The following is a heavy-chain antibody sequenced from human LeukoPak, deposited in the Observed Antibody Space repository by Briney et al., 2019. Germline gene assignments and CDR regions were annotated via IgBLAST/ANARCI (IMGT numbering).Heavy chain of an antibody. CDR2: IYYSGST. V-gene: IGHV4-59*01. D-gene: IGHD1-26*01. CDR1: GASISRYY. Sequence: SETLSLTCSVSGASISRYYWSWIRQSPGKRLEWIGSIYYSGSTNYNPSLKSRVTISVDTSKNQFSLKLSSVTAADTAVYYCAGGWYSGSYYPYYYYYYMDVWGKGTTVTVSS. CDR3: AGGWYSGSYYPYYYYYYMDV. J-gene: IGHJ6*03.